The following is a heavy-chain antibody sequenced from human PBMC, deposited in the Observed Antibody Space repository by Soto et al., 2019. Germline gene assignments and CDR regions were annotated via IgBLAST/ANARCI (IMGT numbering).Heavy chain of an antibody. Sequence: QLQLQESGPGLVKPSETLSLTCTVSGGSISSTSYYWGWIRQPPGKGLEWIGSIYYSGTTYYNPSLKSRVTISVDTSKNQFSLRLSSVTAADTAVYYCARQFPGGYTYGYGYYFDYWGQGTLVTVSS. CDR3: ARQFPGGYTYGYGYYFDY. J-gene: IGHJ4*02. D-gene: IGHD5-18*01. V-gene: IGHV4-39*01. CDR2: IYYSGTT. CDR1: GGSISSTSYY.